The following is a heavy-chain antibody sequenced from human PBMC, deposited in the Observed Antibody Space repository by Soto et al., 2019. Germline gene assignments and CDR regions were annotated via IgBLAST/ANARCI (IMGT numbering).Heavy chain of an antibody. Sequence: VQLVQSGTEVKKPGASVKVSCKASGYTFTAYYIHWMRQAPGQGLEWMGWINTDSGDTKYPQTFQGRVTMTRDTAISTAYMELSRLRSDDTALYYCARADHSSSSPPFSSYFYGMDVWGHGTTVTVSS. CDR3: ARADHSSSSPPFSSYFYGMDV. V-gene: IGHV1-2*02. J-gene: IGHJ6*02. CDR2: INTDSGDT. CDR1: GYTFTAYY. D-gene: IGHD6-6*01.